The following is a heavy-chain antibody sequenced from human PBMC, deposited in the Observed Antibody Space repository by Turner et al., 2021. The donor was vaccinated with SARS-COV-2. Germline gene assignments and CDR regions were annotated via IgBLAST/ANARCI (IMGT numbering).Heavy chain of an antibody. Sequence: QVQLVQSGDEVKKPGASVKVSCKASGYTFTGSYMHWVRQAPGQVLEWMGWFNPTSGGTNYAQKFQGSVTMTRDTSISTAYMELSRLRSDDTAVYYCAVLEMATITDAFDILGQGTMVTVSS. V-gene: IGHV1-2*02. CDR2: FNPTSGGT. D-gene: IGHD5-12*01. CDR1: GYTFTGSY. CDR3: AVLEMATITDAFDI. J-gene: IGHJ3*02.